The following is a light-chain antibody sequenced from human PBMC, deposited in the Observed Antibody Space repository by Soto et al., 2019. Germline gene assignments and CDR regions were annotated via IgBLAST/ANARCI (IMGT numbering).Light chain of an antibody. J-gene: IGKJ2*04. CDR2: KAS. V-gene: IGKV1-5*03. CDR1: QSISSW. Sequence: DIQMTQSPSTLSASVGDRVTITCRASQSISSWLAWYQQKPGKAPKLLIYKASSLESGVPSRFSGSESGTEFTLTISSLQPDDFATYYCQHYNSYPWSFCQGTKLEIK. CDR3: QHYNSYPWS.